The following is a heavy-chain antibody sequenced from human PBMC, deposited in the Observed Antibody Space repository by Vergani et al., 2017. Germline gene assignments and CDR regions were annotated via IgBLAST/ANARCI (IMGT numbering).Heavy chain of an antibody. Sequence: QVQLVQSGAEVKKPGASVKVSCKASGYTFTSYYMHWVRQAPGQGLEWMGRIIPILGMANYAQKFQGRVTITADKSTSTAYMELSSLRSEDTAVYYCARDRYCSGGSCSVGSYYGMDVWGQGTTVTVSS. D-gene: IGHD2-15*01. V-gene: IGHV1-69*09. CDR1: GYTFTSYY. J-gene: IGHJ6*02. CDR2: IIPILGMA. CDR3: ARDRYCSGGSCSVGSYYGMDV.